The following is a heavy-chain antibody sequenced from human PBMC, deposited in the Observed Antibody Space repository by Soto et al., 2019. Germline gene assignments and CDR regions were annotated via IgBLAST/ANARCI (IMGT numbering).Heavy chain of an antibody. J-gene: IGHJ5*02. Sequence: QVQLQESGPGLVKPSQTLSLNCPVSGGSISSGGYSWNCIRQHPGQGLEWIAYIYYSGSTPYNPCLKYRVNISLDTSRTLFSLKLSSVTAADTAVYYCARESDYSSSSADFDPWGQGTLVTVTS. CDR1: GGSISSGGYS. V-gene: IGHV4-31*03. D-gene: IGHD6-6*01. CDR3: ARESDYSSSSADFDP. CDR2: IYYSGST.